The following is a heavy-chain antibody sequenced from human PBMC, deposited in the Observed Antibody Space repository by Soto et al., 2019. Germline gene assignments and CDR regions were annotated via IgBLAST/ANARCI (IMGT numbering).Heavy chain of an antibody. J-gene: IGHJ4*02. Sequence: SETLSLTCTVSGGSISSGGYYWSWIRQHPGKGLEWIGYIYYSGSTNYNPSLKSRVTISVDTSKNQFFLKVNSVTAADTAVYFCARDSSGRHDYWGQGTPVTVSS. CDR3: ARDSSGRHDY. CDR1: GGSISSGGYY. D-gene: IGHD3-22*01. CDR2: IYYSGST. V-gene: IGHV4-61*08.